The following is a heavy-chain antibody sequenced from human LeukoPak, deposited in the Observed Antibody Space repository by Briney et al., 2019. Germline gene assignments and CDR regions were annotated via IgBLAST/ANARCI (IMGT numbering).Heavy chain of an antibody. D-gene: IGHD2-8*01. CDR3: ASRGTGYCTNGVCSTTPPGDY. J-gene: IGHJ4*02. CDR2: INHSGST. V-gene: IGHV4-34*01. Sequence: SETLSLTCAVYGGSFSGYYWSWIRQPPGKGLEWIGEINHSGSTNYNPSLKSRVTISVDTSKNQFSLKLSSVTAADTAVYYCASRGTGYCTNGVCSTTPPGDYWGQGTLVTVSS. CDR1: GGSFSGYY.